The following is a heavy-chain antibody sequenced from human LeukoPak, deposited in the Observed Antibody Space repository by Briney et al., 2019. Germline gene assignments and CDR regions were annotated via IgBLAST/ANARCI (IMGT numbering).Heavy chain of an antibody. Sequence: ASVKVSCKASGYAFTGYYMHWVRQAPGQGLEWMGWINTNTGNPTYAQGFTGRFVFSLDTSVSTAYLQISSLKAEDTAVYYCARGYTYYDYVWGSYYFDYWGQGTLVTVSS. CDR2: INTNTGNP. D-gene: IGHD3-16*01. CDR1: GYAFTGYY. CDR3: ARGYTYYDYVWGSYYFDY. V-gene: IGHV7-4-1*02. J-gene: IGHJ4*02.